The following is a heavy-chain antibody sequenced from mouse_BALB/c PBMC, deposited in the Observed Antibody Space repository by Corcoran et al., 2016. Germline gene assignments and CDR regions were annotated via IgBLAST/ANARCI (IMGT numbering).Heavy chain of an antibody. D-gene: IGHD2-2*01. CDR1: GYSFTGYY. CDR2: ISCYNGAT. V-gene: IGHV1S34*01. J-gene: IGHJ4*01. CDR3: AYGYDLFYAMDY. Sequence: LVKNGASVKISYKASGYSFTGYYMHCFQQSHGKSLEWIGYISCYNGATSYNQKFKGKATFTVDTSSNTAYMQFNSLTSEDSAVYYCAYGYDLFYAMDYWGQGTSVTVSS.